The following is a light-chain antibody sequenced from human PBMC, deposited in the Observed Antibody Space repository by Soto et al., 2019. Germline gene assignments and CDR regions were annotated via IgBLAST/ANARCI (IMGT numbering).Light chain of an antibody. CDR3: QQSSSGWT. J-gene: IGKJ1*01. CDR2: DAS. CDR1: QSVRSY. V-gene: IGKV3-11*01. Sequence: ENVLTQSPATLSLSPGDRATLSCRASQSVRSYLAWYQQKPGQAPRLLISDASNRATGVPARFSGSVSGTDFTLTISRLEPEDFAVYYCQQSSSGWTFGPGTKVEI.